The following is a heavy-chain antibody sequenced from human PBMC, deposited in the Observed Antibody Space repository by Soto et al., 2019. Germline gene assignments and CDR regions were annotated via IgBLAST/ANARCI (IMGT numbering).Heavy chain of an antibody. CDR1: GGSISDFY. CDR2: LYYTGST. V-gene: IGHV4-59*01. Sequence: SETLSLTCNVSGGSISDFYCSWIRQSPGKRLEWIGYLYYTGSTNYNPALKSRVTISLDTSKNQFSLKVRSVTAADTAVYYCARGGGYDFRSSQAPPIDVWGQGTTVTV. J-gene: IGHJ6*02. D-gene: IGHD3-3*01. CDR3: ARGGGYDFRSSQAPPIDV.